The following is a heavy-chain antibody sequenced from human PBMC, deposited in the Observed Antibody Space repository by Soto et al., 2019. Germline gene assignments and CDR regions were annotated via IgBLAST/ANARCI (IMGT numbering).Heavy chain of an antibody. V-gene: IGHV3-73*02. Sequence: EVQLVESGGGLVQPGGSLRLSCAASGFTFSGSVMHWVRQASGKPLEWVGRIGMKSNNFATAYAASVKGRFSISRDDSXXXXXXXXXXXXXXXXXXXXXXXXXXXXXXXLXPNWGQGTLVTVSS. CDR2: IGMKSNNFAT. CDR1: GFTFSGSV. J-gene: IGHJ4*02. CDR3: XXXXXXXXXXLXPN.